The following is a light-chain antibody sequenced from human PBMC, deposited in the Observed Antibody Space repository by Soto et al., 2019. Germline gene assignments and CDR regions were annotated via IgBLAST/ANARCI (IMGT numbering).Light chain of an antibody. CDR3: QQYNSYPWT. CDR1: QSISSW. Sequence: DIQITQSHATLSASVEDRVTITCRASQSISSWLAWYQQKPGKAHKLLIYDASSLESGVPSRFSGSGSGTEFTLTISSLQPDDFATYYCQQYNSYPWTFGQGTKVDIK. V-gene: IGKV1-5*01. CDR2: DAS. J-gene: IGKJ1*01.